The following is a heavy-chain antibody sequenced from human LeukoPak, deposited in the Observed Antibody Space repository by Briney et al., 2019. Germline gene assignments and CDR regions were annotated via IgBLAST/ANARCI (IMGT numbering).Heavy chain of an antibody. Sequence: GGSLRLSCAASGFTFSSYAMNWIRRAPGKGLEWVSAISLSGGSTYYADSVKGRFTISRDNSKNTLYLQMNSLRAEDTAVYYCATTRYYYDSSGYSNFDYWGQGTLVTVSS. CDR2: ISLSGGST. D-gene: IGHD3-22*01. J-gene: IGHJ4*02. CDR3: ATTRYYYDSSGYSNFDY. V-gene: IGHV3-23*01. CDR1: GFTFSSYA.